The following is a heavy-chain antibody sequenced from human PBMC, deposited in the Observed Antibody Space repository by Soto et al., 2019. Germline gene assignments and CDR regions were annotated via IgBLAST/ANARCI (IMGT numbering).Heavy chain of an antibody. CDR1: GGSITFSNW. V-gene: IGHV4-4*02. CDR2: VFHSGST. D-gene: IGHD5-12*01. CDR3: ARTGLPPSYPCWYFDL. J-gene: IGHJ2*01. Sequence: QVQLQESGPGLVKPSGTLSLTCAVSGGSITFSNWWRWVLQHPGKGLVWIGEVFHSGSTNYNPSLKSPVTISVDKSKNSFSLKLTSVTAADTAVYYCARTGLPPSYPCWYFDLWGRGTLVAVSS.